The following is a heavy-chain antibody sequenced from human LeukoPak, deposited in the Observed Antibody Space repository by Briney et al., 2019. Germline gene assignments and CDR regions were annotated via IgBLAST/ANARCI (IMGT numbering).Heavy chain of an antibody. CDR1: GFSLSTSGAG. Sequence: ESGPTLVKPTQTLTLTCTFSGFSLSTSGAGVGWIRQPPGKALEWLALIYWNDDKRYSPSLKSRLTITKDTSKNQVVLTMTNMDPVDTATYYCAHRQLRGYSYWKDYFDYWGQGTLVTVSS. D-gene: IGHD5-18*01. V-gene: IGHV2-5*01. CDR3: AHRQLRGYSYWKDYFDY. J-gene: IGHJ4*02. CDR2: IYWNDDK.